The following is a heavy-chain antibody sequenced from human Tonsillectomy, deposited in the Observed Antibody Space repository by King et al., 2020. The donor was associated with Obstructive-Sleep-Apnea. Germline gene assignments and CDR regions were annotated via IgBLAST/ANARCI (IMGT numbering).Heavy chain of an antibody. Sequence: VQLVESGGGLVKPGGSLRLSCAASGFTFTDYYISCIRPAPGTGVDWASYIINSGGTRYYADSVKGRFTISRDNAKNSLYLQMNSLRAEDTAVYYCARIKKTYYYDASGYFDYWGQGTQVTVSS. CDR1: GFTFTDYY. V-gene: IGHV3-11*01. D-gene: IGHD3-22*01. CDR3: ARIKKTYYYDASGYFDY. CDR2: IINSGGTR. J-gene: IGHJ4*02.